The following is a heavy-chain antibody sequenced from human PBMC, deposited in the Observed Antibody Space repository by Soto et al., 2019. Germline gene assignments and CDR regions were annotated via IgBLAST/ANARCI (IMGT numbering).Heavy chain of an antibody. CDR1: GYTFTSQN. Sequence: ASVKVSCKASGYTFTSQNMHWVRRAPGQRLEWMGWINAGNGNTKYSQKFQGRVTITRDTSANTSYMELSSLRSEDTAVYYCARDSGGMDVWGQGTTVTVSS. V-gene: IGHV1-3*01. J-gene: IGHJ6*02. CDR2: INAGNGNT. CDR3: ARDSGGMDV.